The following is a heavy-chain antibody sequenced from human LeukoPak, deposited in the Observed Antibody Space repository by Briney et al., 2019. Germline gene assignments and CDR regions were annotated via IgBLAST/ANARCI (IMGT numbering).Heavy chain of an antibody. CDR1: GYTFTSYG. V-gene: IGHV1-18*01. CDR2: ISAYNGNT. CDR3: ARNVASSSWSNWLDP. Sequence: ASAKVSCKASGYTFTSYGISWVRQAPGQGLEWMGWISAYNGNTNYAQKLQGRVTMTTDTSTSTAYMELRSLRSDDTAVYYCARNVASSSWSNWLDPWGQGTLVTVSS. J-gene: IGHJ5*02. D-gene: IGHD6-13*01.